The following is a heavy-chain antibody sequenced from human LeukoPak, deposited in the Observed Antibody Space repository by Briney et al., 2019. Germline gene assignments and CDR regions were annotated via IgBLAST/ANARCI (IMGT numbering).Heavy chain of an antibody. CDR1: GGSISSYY. CDR3: ARGADYGDYVDY. Sequence: SETLPLTCTVSGGSISSYYWSWIRQPPGKGLEWIGYIYYSGSTNYNPSLKSRVTISVDTSKNQFSLKLSSVTAADTAVYYCARGADYGDYVDYWGQGTLVTVSS. J-gene: IGHJ4*02. D-gene: IGHD4-17*01. CDR2: IYYSGST. V-gene: IGHV4-59*01.